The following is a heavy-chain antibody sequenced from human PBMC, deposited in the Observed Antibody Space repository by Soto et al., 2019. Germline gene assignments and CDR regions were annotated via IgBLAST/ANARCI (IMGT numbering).Heavy chain of an antibody. V-gene: IGHV3-23*01. CDR1: GFTFSSYA. CDR2: ISGSGGST. Sequence: EVQLLESGGGLVQPGGSLRLSCAASGFTFSSYAMSWVRQAPGKGLEWVSAISGSGGSTYYADSVKGRFTISRDNSKNTLYLQMNSLRAEDTAVYYCAKDRRVVPAAIADTKPGDGMDVWGQGTTVTVSS. D-gene: IGHD2-2*02. J-gene: IGHJ6*02. CDR3: AKDRRVVPAAIADTKPGDGMDV.